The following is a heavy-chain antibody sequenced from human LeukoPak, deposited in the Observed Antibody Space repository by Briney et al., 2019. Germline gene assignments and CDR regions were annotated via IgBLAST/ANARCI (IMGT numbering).Heavy chain of an antibody. CDR2: IYSGGTT. V-gene: IGHV3-53*01. D-gene: IGHD4-23*01. J-gene: IGHJ5*02. CDR3: TTSPAVAS. Sequence: GGSLRLSCAASGFTVSNNYMTWVRPAPGKGLEWVSLIYSGGTTFYTDSVKGRFTISRDSSKNTLYLQMNNLKAEDTAVYYCTTSPAVASWGQGTLVTVSS. CDR1: GFTVSNNY.